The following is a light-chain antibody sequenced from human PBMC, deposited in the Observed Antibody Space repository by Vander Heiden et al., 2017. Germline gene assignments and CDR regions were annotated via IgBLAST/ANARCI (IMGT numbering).Light chain of an antibody. Sequence: EIVMTQSPATLSVSPGERATLSCRASQSVSSNLAWYQQKPGQAPRLLIYGASTRATGIPARFSGSGSGTEFTLTISSLQSEDFAVYYCQHYHNWPPAFGGGTKVEI. CDR1: QSVSSN. V-gene: IGKV3-15*01. CDR2: GAS. J-gene: IGKJ4*01. CDR3: QHYHNWPPA.